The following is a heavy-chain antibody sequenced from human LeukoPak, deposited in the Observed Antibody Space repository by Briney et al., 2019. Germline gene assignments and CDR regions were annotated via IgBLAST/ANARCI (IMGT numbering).Heavy chain of an antibody. Sequence: ASVKVSCKASGYTFTSYGISWVRQAPGQGLEWMGWISAYNGNTNYAQKLQGRVTMTTDTSTSTAYMELRSLRSVDTAVYYCARDSIAAAGTRWFDPWGQGTLVTVSS. CDR1: GYTFTSYG. CDR2: ISAYNGNT. D-gene: IGHD6-13*01. CDR3: ARDSIAAAGTRWFDP. V-gene: IGHV1-18*04. J-gene: IGHJ5*02.